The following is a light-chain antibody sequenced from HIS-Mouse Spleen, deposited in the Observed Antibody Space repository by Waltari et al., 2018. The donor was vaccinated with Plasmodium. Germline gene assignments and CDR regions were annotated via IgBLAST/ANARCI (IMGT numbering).Light chain of an antibody. Sequence: QSALTQPASVSGSPGQSITISCTGTSSDVGGYNYVSWYQQHPGKAPKLMIYDVSTRPLGVSNRFSGSKSGNTASLTISGLQAEDEADYYCSSYTSSSTLVFGGGTKLTVL. V-gene: IGLV2-14*03. CDR1: SSDVGGYNY. CDR3: SSYTSSSTLV. J-gene: IGLJ2*01. CDR2: DVS.